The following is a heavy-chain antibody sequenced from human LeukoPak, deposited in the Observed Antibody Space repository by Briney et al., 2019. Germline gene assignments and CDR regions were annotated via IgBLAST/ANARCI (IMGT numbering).Heavy chain of an antibody. Sequence: GGSLRLSCAASGFTFSSYSMNWVRQAPGKGLEWVSYISSSSSTIYYADSVKGRFTISRDNAKNLLYLQMNSLRDEDTAVYYCARPMVRGVIRSYYYYGMDVWGQGTTVTVSS. V-gene: IGHV3-48*02. CDR3: ARPMVRGVIRSYYYYGMDV. D-gene: IGHD3-10*01. CDR1: GFTFSSYS. J-gene: IGHJ6*02. CDR2: ISSSSSTI.